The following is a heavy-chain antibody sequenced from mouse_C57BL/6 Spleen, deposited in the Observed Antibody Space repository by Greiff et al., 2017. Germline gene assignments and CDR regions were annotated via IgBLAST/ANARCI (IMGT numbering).Heavy chain of an antibody. Sequence: EVQLQQSGAELVRPGASVKLSCTASGFNIKDDYMHWVKQRPEQGLEWIGWIDPENGDTEYASKFQGKATITADTSSNTAYLQLSSLTSEDTAVYYCTTYYSNYGGHYWGQGTTLTVSS. CDR1: GFNIKDDY. D-gene: IGHD2-5*01. V-gene: IGHV14-4*01. CDR2: IDPENGDT. J-gene: IGHJ2*01. CDR3: TTYYSNYGGHY.